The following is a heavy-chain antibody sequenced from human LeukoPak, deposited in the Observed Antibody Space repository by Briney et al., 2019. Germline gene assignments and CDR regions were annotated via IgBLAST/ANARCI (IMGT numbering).Heavy chain of an antibody. Sequence: PGGSLRLSCAASGFTFSSYAMHWVRQAPGKGLEWVAVISYDGSNKYYADSVKGRFTISRDNSKNTLYLQMNSLRAEDTAVYYCARDRYREVRGVSTLDYWGQGTLVTVSS. CDR2: ISYDGSNK. J-gene: IGHJ4*02. CDR1: GFTFSSYA. CDR3: ARDRYREVRGVSTLDY. V-gene: IGHV3-30*04. D-gene: IGHD3-10*01.